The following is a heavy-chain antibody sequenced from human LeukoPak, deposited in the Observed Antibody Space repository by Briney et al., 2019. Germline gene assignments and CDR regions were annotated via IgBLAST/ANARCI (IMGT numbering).Heavy chain of an antibody. Sequence: SVKVSCKASGGTFSSYAISWVRQAPGQGLEWMGRIIPILGIANYAQKFQGRVTITADKSTSTAYMELSSLRSEDTAVYYCARGRWLPGAFDIWVQGTMVTVSS. D-gene: IGHD5-24*01. CDR3: ARGRWLPGAFDI. V-gene: IGHV1-69*04. J-gene: IGHJ3*02. CDR1: GGTFSSYA. CDR2: IIPILGIA.